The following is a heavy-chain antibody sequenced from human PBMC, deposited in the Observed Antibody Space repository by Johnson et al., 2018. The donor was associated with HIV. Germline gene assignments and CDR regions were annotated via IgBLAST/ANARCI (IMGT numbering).Heavy chain of an antibody. D-gene: IGHD2-15*01. Sequence: QVQLVESGGGVVQPGRSLRLSCAASGFTFSNYGMHWVRQGPGKGLEWVAVIWYDGSNEYYADSVKGRFTISRDNSKNTLYLQMSSLRADDTAVYYCAKGQVARGPLDIWGQGTMVTVSS. V-gene: IGHV3-33*06. J-gene: IGHJ3*02. CDR3: AKGQVARGPLDI. CDR2: IWYDGSNE. CDR1: GFTFSNYG.